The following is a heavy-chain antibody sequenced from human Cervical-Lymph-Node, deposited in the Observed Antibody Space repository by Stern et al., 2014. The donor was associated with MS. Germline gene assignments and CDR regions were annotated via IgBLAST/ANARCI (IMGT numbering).Heavy chain of an antibody. CDR2: IDWDDDR. Sequence: QDQLVQSGPALVKPTQTLTLTCTFSGFALSTSGMCVSWIRQPPGKALEWLARIDWDDDRYYSPSLKTRLTTSKDTSKNQVVLTMTDMDPVDTATYYCARIKFGDYDYGMDVWGQGTTVTVSS. V-gene: IGHV2-70*15. CDR3: ARIKFGDYDYGMDV. D-gene: IGHD3-16*01. J-gene: IGHJ6*02. CDR1: GFALSTSGMC.